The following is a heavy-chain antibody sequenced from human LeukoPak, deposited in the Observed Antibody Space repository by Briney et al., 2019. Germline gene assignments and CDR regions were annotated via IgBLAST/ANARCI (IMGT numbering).Heavy chain of an antibody. CDR2: IFYDGKT. CDR1: GASFRSGGQY. J-gene: IGHJ4*02. Sequence: SETLSLTCTLSGASFRSGGQYWGWIRQTPGKGLEWIGDIFYDGKTNYNPSLKSRVTISLDTSRSQFSLRLSSVTASDTGVYYCARIFDVWGRGTLVTVSS. V-gene: IGHV4-61*08. CDR3: ARIFDV.